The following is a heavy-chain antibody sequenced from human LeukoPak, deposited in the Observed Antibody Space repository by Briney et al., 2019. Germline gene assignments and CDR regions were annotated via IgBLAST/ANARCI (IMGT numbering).Heavy chain of an antibody. V-gene: IGHV4-59*11. Sequence: SETLSLTCTVSGGSISSHYWSWIRQPPGKGLEWIGYIYYSGSTNYNPSLKSRVTISVDTSKNQFSLKLSSVTAADTAVYYCARVRYNWNYFDYWAREPWSPSPQ. D-gene: IGHD1-20*01. CDR2: IYYSGST. CDR3: ARVRYNWNYFDY. J-gene: IGHJ4*02. CDR1: GGSISSHY.